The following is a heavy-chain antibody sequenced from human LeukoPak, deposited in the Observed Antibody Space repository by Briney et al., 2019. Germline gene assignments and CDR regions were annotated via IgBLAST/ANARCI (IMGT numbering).Heavy chain of an antibody. CDR3: AKGPWFGELSGWFDP. V-gene: IGHV3-23*01. CDR2: ISGSGGST. CDR1: GFTFSSYA. J-gene: IGHJ5*02. Sequence: PGGSLRLSCAASGFTFSSYAMSWVRQAPGKGLEWVSAISGSGGSTYYADSVKGRFTISRDNSKNTLYLQMNSLRAEDTAIYFCAKGPWFGELSGWFDPWGQGTLVTVSS. D-gene: IGHD3-10*01.